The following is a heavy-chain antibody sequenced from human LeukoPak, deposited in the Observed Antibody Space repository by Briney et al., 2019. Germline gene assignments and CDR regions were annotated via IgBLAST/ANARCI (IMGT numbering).Heavy chain of an antibody. CDR3: ARSEYYGDYDNS. D-gene: IGHD4-17*01. J-gene: IGHJ4*02. CDR2: IYHSGST. V-gene: IGHV4-4*02. Sequence: SETLSLTCAVSGGSISSSNWWSWVRQPPGKGLEWIGEIYHSGSTNYNPSLKSRVTISVDKSKNQFSLKLSSVTAADTAVYYCARSEYYGDYDNSWGQGTLVTVPS. CDR1: GGSISSSNW.